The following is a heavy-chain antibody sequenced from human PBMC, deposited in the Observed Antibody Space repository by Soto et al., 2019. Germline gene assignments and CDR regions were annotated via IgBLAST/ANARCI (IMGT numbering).Heavy chain of an antibody. Sequence: GGSLRLSCAASGFTFSNAWMNWVRQAPGKGLEWVGRIKSKTDGGTTDYAAPVKGRFTISRDDSKNTQYLQMNSLKTVVTAVYYCTSADYDYVWGSYRFSDLFDPWGQGTLVTVSS. CDR2: IKSKTDGGTT. CDR1: GFTFSNAW. V-gene: IGHV3-15*07. D-gene: IGHD3-16*02. CDR3: TSADYDYVWGSYRFSDLFDP. J-gene: IGHJ5*02.